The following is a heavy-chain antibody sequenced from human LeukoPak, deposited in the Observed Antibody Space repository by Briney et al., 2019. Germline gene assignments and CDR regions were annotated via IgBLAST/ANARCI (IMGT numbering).Heavy chain of an antibody. CDR2: VNLQGST. CDR3: ARLGIGVVPSAMLGDYYFDY. Sequence: SGTLSLTCGVSGGSITNTNYWTWVRQPPGKGLEWIGEVNLQGSTNYNPSLMGRVAIAVDTSENHISLQLTSVTAADTAVYYCARLGIGVVPSAMLGDYYFDYWGQGTLVTVSS. J-gene: IGHJ4*02. CDR1: GGSITNTNY. V-gene: IGHV4-4*02. D-gene: IGHD2-2*01.